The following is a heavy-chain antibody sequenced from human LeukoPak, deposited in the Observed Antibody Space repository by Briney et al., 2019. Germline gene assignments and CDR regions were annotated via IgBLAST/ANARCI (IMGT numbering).Heavy chain of an antibody. J-gene: IGHJ5*02. CDR1: GGSISNYY. Sequence: SETLSLTCTVSGGSISNYYWSWIRQPPGKGLEWIGYIYYSGSTNYNPSLKSRVTISVDTSKNQFSLKLSSVTAADTAVYYCARGGYYGSGNDFRFDPWGQGTLVTVSS. D-gene: IGHD3-10*01. CDR3: ARGGYYGSGNDFRFDP. V-gene: IGHV4-59*01. CDR2: IYYSGST.